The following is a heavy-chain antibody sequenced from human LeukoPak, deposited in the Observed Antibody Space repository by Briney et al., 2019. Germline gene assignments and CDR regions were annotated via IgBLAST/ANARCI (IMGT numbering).Heavy chain of an antibody. V-gene: IGHV3-21*04. CDR2: ISSNSDYI. Sequence: GGSLRLSCAASGFTFSSYTMNWVRQAPGKGLEWVSCISSNSDYIFYADSLKGRVTISRDNAKNSLYLQMNSLRAEDTAIYYCARGDTTVTRHFDYWGKGTLVTVSS. CDR1: GFTFSSYT. J-gene: IGHJ4*02. CDR3: ARGDTTVTRHFDY. D-gene: IGHD4-17*01.